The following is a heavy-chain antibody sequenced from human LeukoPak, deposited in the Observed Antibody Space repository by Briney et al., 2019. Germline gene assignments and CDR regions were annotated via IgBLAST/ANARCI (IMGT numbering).Heavy chain of an antibody. J-gene: IGHJ4*02. CDR3: AREAYVLFDY. Sequence: GGSLRLSCAASGFTFSSHSMNWVRQAPGKGLEWVSYISSSGSTIYYADSVKGRFTISRDNAKNSLYLQMNSLRAEDTAVYYCAREAYVLFDYWGQGTLVTVSS. CDR2: ISSSGSTI. V-gene: IGHV3-48*04. CDR1: GFTFSSHS. D-gene: IGHD3-16*01.